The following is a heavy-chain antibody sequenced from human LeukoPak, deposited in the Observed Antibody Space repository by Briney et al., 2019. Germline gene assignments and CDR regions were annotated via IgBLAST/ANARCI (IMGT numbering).Heavy chain of an antibody. CDR1: GYTLTELS. V-gene: IGHV1-24*01. J-gene: IGHJ4*02. Sequence: ASVKVSCKVSGYTLTELSMHWVRQAPGKGLEWMGGFDPEDGETIYAQKFQGRVTMTEDTSTDTAYMKLSSLRSEDTAVYYCATGDSSGYYFDYWGQGTLVTVSS. D-gene: IGHD3-22*01. CDR2: FDPEDGET. CDR3: ATGDSSGYYFDY.